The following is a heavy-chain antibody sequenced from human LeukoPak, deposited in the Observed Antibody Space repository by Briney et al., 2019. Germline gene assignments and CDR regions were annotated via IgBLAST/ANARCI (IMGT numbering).Heavy chain of an antibody. CDR1: GYTFTSYA. Sequence: ASVKVSCKASGYTFTSYAMNWVRQAPGQGLEWMGWINTNTGNPTYAQGFTGRFVFSLDTSVSTAYLQISSLKAEDTAVYYCARGGYSSSWYDDWFDPWGQGALVTVSS. CDR2: INTNTGNP. CDR3: ARGGYSSSWYDDWFDP. D-gene: IGHD6-13*01. V-gene: IGHV7-4-1*02. J-gene: IGHJ5*02.